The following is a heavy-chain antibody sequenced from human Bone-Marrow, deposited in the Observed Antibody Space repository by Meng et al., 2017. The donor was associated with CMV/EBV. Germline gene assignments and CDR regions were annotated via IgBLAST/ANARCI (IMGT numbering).Heavy chain of an antibody. D-gene: IGHD3-10*01. CDR1: GGSISSSNW. CDR2: IYHSGST. V-gene: IGHV4-4*02. CDR3: ARMDALLLWYGESNTQDYYYYGMDV. Sequence: SETLSLTCAVSGGSISSSNWWSWVRQPPGKGLEWIGEIYHSGSTNYNPSLKSRVTISVDKSKNQFSLKLSSVTAADTAVYYCARMDALLLWYGESNTQDYYYYGMDVWGQGTTVTVSS. J-gene: IGHJ6*02.